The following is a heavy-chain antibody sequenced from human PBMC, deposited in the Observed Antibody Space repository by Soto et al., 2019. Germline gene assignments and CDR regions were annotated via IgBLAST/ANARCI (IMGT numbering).Heavy chain of an antibody. D-gene: IGHD1-1*01. CDR2: IYYSGST. J-gene: IGHJ4*02. CDR3: AREGNWSNQGGYYFDY. V-gene: IGHV4-31*03. Sequence: SETLSLTCTVSGGSISSGGYYWSWIRQHPGKGLEWIGYIYYSGSTYYNPSLKSRVTISVDTSKNQFSLKLSSVTAADTAVYYCAREGNWSNQGGYYFDYWGQGNLVTVSS. CDR1: GGSISSGGYY.